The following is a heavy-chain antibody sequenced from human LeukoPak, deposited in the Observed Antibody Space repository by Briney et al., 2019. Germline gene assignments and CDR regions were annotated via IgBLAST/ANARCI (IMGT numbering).Heavy chain of an antibody. D-gene: IGHD3-10*01. CDR2: INNDGSIT. J-gene: IGHJ4*02. CDR1: GFIFSRYW. Sequence: GGSLRLSCAASGFIFSRYWMHWVRQAPGKELVWVSRINNDGSITNSADSVKGRFTISRDNAKGMLYLQMDSLRVEDTAIYYCARGPSVLGVIDNWGQGTLVAVSS. CDR3: ARGPSVLGVIDN. V-gene: IGHV3-74*01.